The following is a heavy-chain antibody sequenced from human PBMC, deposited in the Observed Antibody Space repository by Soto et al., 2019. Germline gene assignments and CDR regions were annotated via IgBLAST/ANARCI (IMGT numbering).Heavy chain of an antibody. V-gene: IGHV1-69*04. J-gene: IGHJ4*02. CDR3: ARDIQPKQYYFDY. CDR1: GGTFSSYT. D-gene: IGHD2-21*01. CDR2: IIPILGIA. Sequence: SVKVSCKASGGTFSSYTISWVRQAPGQGLEWMGRIIPILGIANYAQKFQGRVTITADKSTSTAYMELSSLRSEDTAVYYCARDIQPKQYYFDYWGQGTLVTVSS.